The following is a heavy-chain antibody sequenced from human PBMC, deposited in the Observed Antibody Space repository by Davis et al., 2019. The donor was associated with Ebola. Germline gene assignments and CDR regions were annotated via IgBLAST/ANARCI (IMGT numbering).Heavy chain of an antibody. J-gene: IGHJ5*02. CDR2: IYPGDSDT. Sequence: GESLKISCKGSGYSFTTYWIGWVRQMPGKGLEWMGIIYPGDSDTRYSPSFQGQVTISADKPISPAYLQWSSLKASDTAIYYGARRGYCSGTGCPWGWFDPWGQGTLVTVSS. CDR3: ARRGYCSGTGCPWGWFDP. D-gene: IGHD2-2*01. V-gene: IGHV5-51*01. CDR1: GYSFTTYW.